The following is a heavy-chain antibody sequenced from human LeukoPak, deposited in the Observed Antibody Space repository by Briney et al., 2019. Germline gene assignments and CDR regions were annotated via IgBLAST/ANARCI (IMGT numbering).Heavy chain of an antibody. D-gene: IGHD6-13*01. J-gene: IGHJ4*02. CDR1: GFPLSTSGMC. V-gene: IGHV2-70*11. CDR2: IDWDDDK. Sequence: SGPALVKPTQTLTLTCTFSGFPLSTSGMCVSWIRQPPGKALEWLARIDWDDDKYYSTSLKTRLTISKDTSKNQVVLTMTNMDPVDTATYYCARIRGSRYYFDYWGQGTLVTVSS. CDR3: ARIRGSRYYFDY.